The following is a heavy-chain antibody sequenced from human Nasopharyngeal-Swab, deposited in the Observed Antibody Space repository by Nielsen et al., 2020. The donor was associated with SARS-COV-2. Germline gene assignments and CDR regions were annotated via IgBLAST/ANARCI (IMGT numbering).Heavy chain of an antibody. J-gene: IGHJ3*02. Sequence: WGSLRLSCASSGFSFSDYYMTWIRQAPGKGLEWVSFISYGATTIYYADSVKGRFTISRDNAKNSLHLQMNSLRAEDTAVYYCARDSARKRGVVEGALDAFDIWGQGTMVTVSS. V-gene: IGHV3-11*01. CDR2: ISYGATTI. CDR3: ARDSARKRGVVEGALDAFDI. CDR1: GFSFSDYY. D-gene: IGHD2-15*01.